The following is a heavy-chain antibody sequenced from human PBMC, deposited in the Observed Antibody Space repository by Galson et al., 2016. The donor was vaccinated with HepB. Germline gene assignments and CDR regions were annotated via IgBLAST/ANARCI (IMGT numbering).Heavy chain of an antibody. J-gene: IGHJ6*02. V-gene: IGHV3-11*01. CDR2: ISARSDVI. Sequence: LRLSCAASGFMFSAYVMAWIRPTPEKGLQCVAYISARSDVIYHVDSVEGRFTISRDNAQSSLFLQMNSLRVEDSAIYYCVRGDYGFDIWGQGTTVTVSS. CDR1: GFMFSAYV. CDR3: VRGDYGFDI. D-gene: IGHD3-3*01.